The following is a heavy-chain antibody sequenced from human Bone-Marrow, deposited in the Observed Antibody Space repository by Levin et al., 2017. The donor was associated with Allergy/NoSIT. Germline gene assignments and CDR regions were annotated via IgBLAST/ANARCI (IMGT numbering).Heavy chain of an antibody. CDR3: ARDCSYGTGYFDY. J-gene: IGHJ4*02. D-gene: IGHD5-18*01. CDR1: GFTVSSNY. V-gene: IGHV3-53*01. Sequence: PGGSLRLSCAASGFTVSSNYMSWVRQAPGKGLEWVSVIYSGGSTYYADSVKGRFTISRDNSKNTLYLQMNSLRAEDTAVYYCARDCSYGTGYFDYWGQGTLVTVSS. CDR2: IYSGGST.